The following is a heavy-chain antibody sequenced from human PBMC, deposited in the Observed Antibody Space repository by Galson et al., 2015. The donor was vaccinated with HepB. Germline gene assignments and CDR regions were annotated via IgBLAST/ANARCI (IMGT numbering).Heavy chain of an antibody. V-gene: IGHV2-70*11. CDR3: ARMFGTTEDYYYGMDV. J-gene: IGHJ6*02. CDR2: IDWDDDK. Sequence: PALVKPTQTLTLTCTFSGFSLSTSGMCVSWIRQPPGKALEWLARIDWDDDKYYSTSLKTRLTISKDTSKNQVVLTMTNMDPVDTATYYCARMFGTTEDYYYGMDVWGQGTTVTVSS. CDR1: GFSLSTSGMC. D-gene: IGHD1-1*01.